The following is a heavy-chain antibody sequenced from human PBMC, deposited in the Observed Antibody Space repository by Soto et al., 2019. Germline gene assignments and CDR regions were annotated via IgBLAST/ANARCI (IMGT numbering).Heavy chain of an antibody. V-gene: IGHV3-74*01. D-gene: IGHD1-26*01. CDR1: GFTFSSYW. J-gene: IGHJ4*02. CDR3: VRDDLGLGIYY. Sequence: EVQMVESGGGLVQPGGSLRLSCAASGFTFSSYWMHWVRQVRGRGLVWVSHINSDGRTTTYTDPLKGRFTISRDNAKNTLYLQMNSLRVEDTAVYYFVRDDLGLGIYYWGLGTLVTVCS. CDR2: INSDGRTT.